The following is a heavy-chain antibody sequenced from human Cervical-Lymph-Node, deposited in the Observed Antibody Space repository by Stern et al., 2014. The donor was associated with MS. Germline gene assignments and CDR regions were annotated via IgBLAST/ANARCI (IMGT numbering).Heavy chain of an antibody. CDR3: AREHTSMAFGF. J-gene: IGHJ4*02. CDR2: INPSDGST. CDR1: GYTFINFY. V-gene: IGHV1-46*04. D-gene: IGHD5-18*01. Sequence: VQLVQSGAEVKKPGASVKVSCKASGYTFINFYMHWVRQAPGQGLEWMGIINPSDGSTSYAQTLQGRVTMTRDTSTNTVYMDLSSLRSEDTAVYYCAREHTSMAFGFWGQGTLVTVSS.